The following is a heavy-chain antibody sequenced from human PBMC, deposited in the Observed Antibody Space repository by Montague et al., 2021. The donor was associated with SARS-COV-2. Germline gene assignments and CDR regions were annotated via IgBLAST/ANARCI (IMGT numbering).Heavy chain of an antibody. CDR2: FYHSGSI. J-gene: IGHJ3*01. Sequence: TLSLTCSVSGGSIRSGGYSWSWIRQPPGKGLEWIGYFYHSGSINYNPSLKSRVTISVDMSKNHFSLKLNSVTAADTAVYYCASGWGETYSYDAFDVWGQGTMVTVSS. D-gene: IGHD2-21*01. CDR1: GGSIRSGGYS. CDR3: ASGWGETYSYDAFDV. V-gene: IGHV4-30-2*01.